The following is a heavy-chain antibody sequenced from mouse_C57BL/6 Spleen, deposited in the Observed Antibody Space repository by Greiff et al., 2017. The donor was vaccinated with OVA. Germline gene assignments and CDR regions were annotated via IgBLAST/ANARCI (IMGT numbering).Heavy chain of an antibody. D-gene: IGHD2-3*01. CDR2: INPNYGTT. CDR1: GYSFTDYN. CDR3: ARSGRWLLRGYYFDY. V-gene: IGHV1-39*01. J-gene: IGHJ2*01. Sequence: EVQLQESGPELVKPGASVKISCKASGYSFTDYNMNWVKQSNGKSLEWIGVINPNYGTTSYNEKFKSKATLTVDKSSSTAYMQLSSLTSEDSAVYYCARSGRWLLRGYYFDYWGQGTTLTVSS.